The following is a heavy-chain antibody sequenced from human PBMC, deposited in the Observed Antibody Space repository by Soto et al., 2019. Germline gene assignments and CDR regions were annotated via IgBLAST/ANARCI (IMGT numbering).Heavy chain of an antibody. D-gene: IGHD3-10*01. CDR2: VNPILSLS. V-gene: IGHV1-69*02. CDR1: GDTFNFYS. CDR3: ATSYGSGYRAFDY. J-gene: IGHJ4*02. Sequence: QVQLVQSGAEVKRPGSSVKVSCKASGDTFNFYSINWVRQAPGLGLEWLGRVNPILSLSNYAQRFQGRVTXTXDXXPSTAYMILNSLQSEDTAIYYCATSYGSGYRAFDYWGQGALVTVSS.